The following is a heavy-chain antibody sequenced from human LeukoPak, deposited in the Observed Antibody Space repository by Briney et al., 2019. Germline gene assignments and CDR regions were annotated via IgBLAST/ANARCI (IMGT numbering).Heavy chain of an antibody. CDR2: IYHSGST. CDR1: GFTFSSYA. J-gene: IGHJ5*02. Sequence: GSLRLSCAASGFTFSSYAMSWVRQAPGKGLEWIGIIYHSGSTYYNPSLKSRVTISVDTSKNQFSLKLSSVTAADTAVYYCVRDGETYSSSWFWFDPWGQGTLVTASS. D-gene: IGHD6-13*01. V-gene: IGHV4-38-2*02. CDR3: VRDGETYSSSWFWFDP.